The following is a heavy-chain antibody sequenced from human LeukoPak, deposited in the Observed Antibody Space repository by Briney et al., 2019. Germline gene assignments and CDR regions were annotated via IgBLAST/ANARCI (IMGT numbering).Heavy chain of an antibody. J-gene: IGHJ4*02. CDR1: GYTFTSYY. D-gene: IGHD3-3*01. CDR2: INPSGGST. Sequence: ASVTVSCTASGYTFTSYYMHWVRQAPGQGLEWMGIINPSGGSTSYAQKFQGRVTMTRDTSTSTVYMELSSLRSEDTAVYYCAKGGSLLPYYDFWSQRTLDYWGQGTLVTVSS. CDR3: AKGGSLLPYYDFWSQRTLDY. V-gene: IGHV1-46*01.